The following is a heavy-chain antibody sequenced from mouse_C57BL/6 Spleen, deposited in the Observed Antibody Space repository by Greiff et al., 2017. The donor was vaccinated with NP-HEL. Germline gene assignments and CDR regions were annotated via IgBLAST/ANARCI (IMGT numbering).Heavy chain of an antibody. J-gene: IGHJ3*01. CDR3: TLWGYYDYDPFAY. Sequence: EVMLVESGAELVRPGASVKLSCTASGFNIKDDYMHWVKQRPEQGLEWIGWIDPENGDTEYASKFQGKATITADTSSNTAYLQLSSLTSEDTAVYYCTLWGYYDYDPFAYWGQGTLVTVSA. CDR2: IDPENGDT. V-gene: IGHV14-4*01. CDR1: GFNIKDDY. D-gene: IGHD2-4*01.